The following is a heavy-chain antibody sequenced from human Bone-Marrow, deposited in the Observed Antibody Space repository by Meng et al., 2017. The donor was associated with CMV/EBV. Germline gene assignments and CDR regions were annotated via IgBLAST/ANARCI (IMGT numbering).Heavy chain of an antibody. CDR1: GYTFTSYD. CDR3: ARDRVGADGAFDI. CDR2: MNPNSGNT. J-gene: IGHJ3*02. D-gene: IGHD5-12*01. V-gene: IGHV1-8*01. Sequence: ASVKVSCKASGYTFTSYDINWVRQATGQGLEWMGWMNPNSGNTGYAQKFQGRVTMTRNTSISTAYMELCSLRSDYTAVYHCARDRVGADGAFDIWGQGTMVTVSS.